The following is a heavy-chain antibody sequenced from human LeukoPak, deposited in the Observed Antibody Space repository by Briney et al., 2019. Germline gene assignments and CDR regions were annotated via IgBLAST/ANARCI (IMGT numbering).Heavy chain of an antibody. J-gene: IGHJ4*02. CDR1: GYTFTGYY. CDR3: ARDERWELQTLAGY. Sequence: ASVKVSCXASGYTFTGYYMHWVRQAPGQGLAWMGRINPNSGGTNYAQKFQGRVTMTRDTSISTAYMELSRLRSDDTAVYYCARDERWELQTLAGYWGQGTLVTVSS. V-gene: IGHV1-2*06. D-gene: IGHD1-26*01. CDR2: INPNSGGT.